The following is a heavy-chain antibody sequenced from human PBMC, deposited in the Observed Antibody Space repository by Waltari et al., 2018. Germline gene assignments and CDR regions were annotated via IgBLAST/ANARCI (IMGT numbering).Heavy chain of an antibody. CDR2: INNDGSGT. Sequence: EVQLVESGGGLVQPGGSLRLSCAASGFTFSNHWMPWVRQVPGKGLGGVSGINNDGSGTTYADPVKGRFTISRDNAKNTVYLQMNSLRVEDTAVYYCSRGYGRGVTNGDYFEYWGQGILVTVSS. V-gene: IGHV3-74*01. CDR3: SRGYGRGVTNGDYFEY. D-gene: IGHD2-21*02. J-gene: IGHJ4*02. CDR1: GFTFSNHW.